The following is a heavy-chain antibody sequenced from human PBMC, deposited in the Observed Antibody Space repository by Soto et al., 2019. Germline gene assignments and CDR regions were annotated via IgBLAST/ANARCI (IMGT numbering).Heavy chain of an antibody. CDR1: GGSISSDVHY. J-gene: IGHJ4*02. Sequence: QVQLQESGPGLVKPSQTLSLTCTVSGGSISSDVHYWSWFRQPPGKGLEWIGYIYSSGSTYYNPSLKSQVSLSVDTSKDPFPPKFILVTAADTAVYYLAKGPTVTTDYWGQGALVTVSS. CDR2: IYSSGST. D-gene: IGHD4-17*01. V-gene: IGHV4-30-4*01. CDR3: AKGPTVTTDY.